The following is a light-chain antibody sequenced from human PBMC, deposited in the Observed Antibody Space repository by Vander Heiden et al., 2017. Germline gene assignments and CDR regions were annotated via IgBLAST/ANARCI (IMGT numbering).Light chain of an antibody. CDR3: QTWGTGIRV. CDR2: LNSDGSH. CDR1: SGHSSYA. V-gene: IGLV4-69*01. J-gene: IGLJ3*02. Sequence: KLTSTLSSGHSSYAIAWHQQQPEKGPRYLMKLNSDGSHSQGDGIPDRFSGSSSGAERYLTISSLQSEDEADYYCQTWGTGIRVFGGGTKLTVL.